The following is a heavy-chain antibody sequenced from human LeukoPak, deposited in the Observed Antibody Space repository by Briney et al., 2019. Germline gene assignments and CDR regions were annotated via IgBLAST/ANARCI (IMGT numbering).Heavy chain of an antibody. J-gene: IGHJ5*02. V-gene: IGHV4-39*01. Sequence: SETLSLTCTVSGGSISGGSISSSSYYWGWIRQPPGKGLEWIGSIYYSGSTYYNPSLKSRVTISVDTSKNQFSLKLSSVTAADTAVYYCARHQGEGWFDPWGQGTLVTVSS. CDR2: IYYSGST. CDR1: GGSISGGSISSSSYY. CDR3: ARHQGEGWFDP. D-gene: IGHD3-16*01.